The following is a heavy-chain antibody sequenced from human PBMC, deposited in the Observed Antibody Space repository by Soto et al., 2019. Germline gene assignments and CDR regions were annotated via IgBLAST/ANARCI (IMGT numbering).Heavy chain of an antibody. CDR1: GYTFTSYG. Sequence: ASVKVSCKASGYTFTSYGISWVRQAPGQGLEWMGWISAYNCNTNYAQKLQGRVTMTTDTSTSTAYMELRSLRSDDTAVYYCARDCSSTSCYGRNYYYYGMDVWGQGTTVTVSS. CDR3: ARDCSSTSCYGRNYYYYGMDV. D-gene: IGHD2-2*01. V-gene: IGHV1-18*01. J-gene: IGHJ6*02. CDR2: ISAYNCNT.